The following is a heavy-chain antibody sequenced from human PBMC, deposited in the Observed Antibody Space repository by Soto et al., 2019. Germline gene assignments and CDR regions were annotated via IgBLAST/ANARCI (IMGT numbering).Heavy chain of an antibody. J-gene: IGHJ6*02. V-gene: IGHV3-43D*03. CDR2: ISWDGGST. CDR1: GFTFDDYA. CDR3: AKASGGRDGYNYAYYYYGMDV. Sequence: GGSLRLSCAASGFTFDDYAMHWVRQAPGKGLEWVPLISWDGGSTYYADSVKGRFTISRDNSKNSLYLQMNSLRAEDTALYYCAKASGGRDGYNYAYYYYGMDVWGQGTTVTVSS. D-gene: IGHD5-12*01.